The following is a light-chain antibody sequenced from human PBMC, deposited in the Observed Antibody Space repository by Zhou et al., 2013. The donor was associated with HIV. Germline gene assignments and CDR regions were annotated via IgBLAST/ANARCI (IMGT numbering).Light chain of an antibody. V-gene: IGLV1-40*01. CDR1: SSNIGAGSN. CDR2: DNA. Sequence: QSVLTQPPSVSGAPGQRVTIFCTGSSSNIGAGSNVHWYQQLPGTAPKLLIYDNANRPSGVPDRFSGSKSGTSASLAITGLQAEDEADYYCQSYDSSLGGFNYVFGTGTKVTVL. J-gene: IGLJ1*01. CDR3: QSYDSSLGGFNYV.